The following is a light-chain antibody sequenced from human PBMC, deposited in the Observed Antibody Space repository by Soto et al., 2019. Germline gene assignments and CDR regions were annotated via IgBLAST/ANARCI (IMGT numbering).Light chain of an antibody. V-gene: IGLV2-14*01. J-gene: IGLJ2*01. CDR2: DVS. CDR3: SSYTSSSTLV. Sequence: QSALTQPASVSGSPGQSITISCTGTSSDVGGYNYVSWYQQHPGRAPQLMIYDVSNRPSGVSKRFSGSRSGNTASLTISVLQTEDEADYYCSSYTSSSTLVFGGGTKLTVL. CDR1: SSDVGGYNY.